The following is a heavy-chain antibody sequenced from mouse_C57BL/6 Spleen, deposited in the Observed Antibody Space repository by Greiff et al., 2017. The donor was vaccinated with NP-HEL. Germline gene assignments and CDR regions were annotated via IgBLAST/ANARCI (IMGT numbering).Heavy chain of an antibody. Sequence: EVKLQESGPGLVKPSQSLSLTCSVTGYSITSGYYWNWIRQFPGNKLEWMGYISYDGSNNYNPSLKNRISITRDTSKNQFFLKLNSVTTEDTATYYCARDSSGPAMDYWGQGTSVTVSS. CDR1: GYSITSGYY. CDR3: ARDSSGPAMDY. D-gene: IGHD3-2*02. V-gene: IGHV3-6*01. J-gene: IGHJ4*01. CDR2: ISYDGSN.